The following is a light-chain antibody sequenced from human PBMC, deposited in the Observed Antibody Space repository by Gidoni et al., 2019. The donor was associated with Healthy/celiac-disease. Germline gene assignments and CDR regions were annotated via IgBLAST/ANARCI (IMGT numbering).Light chain of an antibody. CDR2: GKT. CDR3: NSRDSSGNPL. V-gene: IGLV3-19*01. Sequence: SSELTQDPAVSVALGQTVRITCKGDSLRSYYASWYQQKPGQAPVLVIYGKTNRPSGIPDRFSGSSSGNTASLTITGAQAEDEADYYCNSRDSSGNPLFGGGTKLTVL. J-gene: IGLJ2*01. CDR1: SLRSYY.